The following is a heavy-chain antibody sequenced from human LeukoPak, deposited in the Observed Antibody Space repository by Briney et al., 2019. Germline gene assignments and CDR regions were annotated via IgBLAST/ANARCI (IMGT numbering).Heavy chain of an antibody. CDR2: ISSSSSYI. Sequence: GGSLRLSCVVSGFSFSSYEMNWVRQAPGKGLEWVSSISSSSSYIYYADSVKGRFTISRDNAKNSLYLQMNSLRAEDTAVYYCARDSEDIVVVPAAMHDWGQGTLVTVSS. D-gene: IGHD2-2*01. CDR1: GFSFSSYE. J-gene: IGHJ1*01. V-gene: IGHV3-21*01. CDR3: ARDSEDIVVVPAAMHD.